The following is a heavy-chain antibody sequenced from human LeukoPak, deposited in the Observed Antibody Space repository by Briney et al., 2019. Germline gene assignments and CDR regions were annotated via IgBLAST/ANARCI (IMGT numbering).Heavy chain of an antibody. J-gene: IGHJ4*02. D-gene: IGHD6-19*01. Sequence: GGSLRLSCAASGFTFSSYAMSWVRQAPGKGLEWVSAISGSGGSTYYADSVKGRFTISRDNAKNSLYLQMNSLRAEDMAVYYCAKTAVSAYDYWGQGTLVTVSS. CDR1: GFTFSSYA. V-gene: IGHV3-23*01. CDR3: AKTAVSAYDY. CDR2: ISGSGGST.